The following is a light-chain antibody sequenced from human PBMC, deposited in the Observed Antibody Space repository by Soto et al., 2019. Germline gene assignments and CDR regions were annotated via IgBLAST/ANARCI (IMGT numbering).Light chain of an antibody. CDR1: QSVSSY. J-gene: IGKJ3*01. V-gene: IGKV3-11*01. CDR2: DAS. CDR3: QQRDNWRFT. Sequence: EIVLTQSPATLSLSPGERATLSCRASQSVSSYLAWYQQKPGQAPRLLIYDASSRATGIPARFSGSGSGTDFHLTISSLEPEDFALYYCQQRDNWRFTFGPGTKVDIK.